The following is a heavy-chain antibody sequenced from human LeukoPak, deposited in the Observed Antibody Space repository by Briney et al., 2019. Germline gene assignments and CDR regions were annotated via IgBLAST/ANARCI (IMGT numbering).Heavy chain of an antibody. Sequence: GGSLRLSCAASGFTFSSYSLNWVRQAPGKGLEWVSSISGSSSYIYYADSVKGRFTISRHNAKNSLYLQMNSLRAEDTAVYYCAKESSQFLEWLYYFDYWGQGTLVTVSS. J-gene: IGHJ4*02. CDR1: GFTFSSYS. V-gene: IGHV3-21*01. CDR3: AKESSQFLEWLYYFDY. CDR2: ISGSSSYI. D-gene: IGHD3-3*01.